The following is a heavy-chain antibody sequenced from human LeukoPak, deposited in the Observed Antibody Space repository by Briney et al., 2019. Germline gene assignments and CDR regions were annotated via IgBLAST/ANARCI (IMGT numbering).Heavy chain of an antibody. V-gene: IGHV4-61*02. Sequence: TSETLSLTCTVSGGSVRSGSYYWSWIRQPAGKGLEWIGRIYTSGSTNYNPSLKSRVTMSVDTSKNQFSLKLSSVTAADTAVYYCARGSSSWYSWGQGTLVTVSS. J-gene: IGHJ4*02. CDR1: GGSVRSGSYY. D-gene: IGHD6-13*01. CDR2: IYTSGST. CDR3: ARGSSSWYS.